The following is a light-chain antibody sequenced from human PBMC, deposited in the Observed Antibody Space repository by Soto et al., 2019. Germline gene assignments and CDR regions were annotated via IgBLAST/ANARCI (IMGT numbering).Light chain of an antibody. J-gene: IGLJ2*01. Sequence: QSALTQPASVSGSPGQSITISCTGTSSDVGGYNYVSWYQHHPGKATKLMIYDVSNRPSGVSNRFSGSKAGNTASLTISGLQAEDEADYYCSSYTSSSTVVFGGGTQLTVL. V-gene: IGLV2-14*03. CDR1: SSDVGGYNY. CDR2: DVS. CDR3: SSYTSSSTVV.